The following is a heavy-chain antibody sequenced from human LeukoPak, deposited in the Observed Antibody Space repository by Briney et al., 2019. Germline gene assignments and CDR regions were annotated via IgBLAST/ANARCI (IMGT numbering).Heavy chain of an antibody. J-gene: IGHJ6*02. CDR3: ARGIITMVRGVMSGMDV. D-gene: IGHD3-10*01. CDR1: GFTVSSNY. V-gene: IGHV3-53*01. Sequence: GGSLRLSCAASGFTVSSNYMSWVRQAPGKGLEWVSVIYSGGSTYYADSVKGRFTISRDNSKNTLYLQMNSLRAEDTAVYYCARGIITMVRGVMSGMDVWGQGTTVTVSS. CDR2: IYSGGST.